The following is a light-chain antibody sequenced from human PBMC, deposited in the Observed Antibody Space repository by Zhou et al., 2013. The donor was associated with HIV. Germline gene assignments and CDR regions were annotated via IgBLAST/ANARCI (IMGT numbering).Light chain of an antibody. J-gene: IGKJ1*01. CDR3: QQYDSYSLWT. CDR1: QSLGGW. CDR2: KTS. Sequence: DIQMTQSPSTLSASVGDRVTITCRASQSLGGWLAWYQQKPGKVPKLLIYKTSNLESGVPSRFSGGGSGTEFTLTISSLQPDDFATYYCQQYDSYSLWTFGQGTKVEIK. V-gene: IGKV1-5*03.